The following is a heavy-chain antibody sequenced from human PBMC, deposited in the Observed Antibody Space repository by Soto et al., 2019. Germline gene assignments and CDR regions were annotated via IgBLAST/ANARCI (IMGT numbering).Heavy chain of an antibody. Sequence: PSETLSLTCAVSGGSISSGGYSWSWIRQPPGKGLEWIGYMYHSGSTYYNPSLKSRVTISIDRSKNQFSLKLSSVTAADTAVYYCGGVPDYWGQGILVTVSS. CDR2: MYHSGST. V-gene: IGHV4-30-2*01. D-gene: IGHD2-2*01. CDR1: GGSISSGGYS. J-gene: IGHJ4*02. CDR3: GGVPDY.